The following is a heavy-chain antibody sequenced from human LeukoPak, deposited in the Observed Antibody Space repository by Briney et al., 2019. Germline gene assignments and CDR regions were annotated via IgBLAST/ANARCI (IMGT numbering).Heavy chain of an antibody. V-gene: IGHV1-18*01. CDR1: GYTFTSYG. D-gene: IGHD3-22*01. J-gene: IGHJ4*02. CDR2: ISAYNGNT. Sequence: ASVKVSCKASGYTFTSYGISWVAQAPGQGLEWMGWISAYNGNTNYAQKRHGRVTMTTDTSTSTAYMELRSLRSDDTAVYYCARDTNSYDPASIPTRYWGQGTLVTVSS. CDR3: ARDTNSYDPASIPTRY.